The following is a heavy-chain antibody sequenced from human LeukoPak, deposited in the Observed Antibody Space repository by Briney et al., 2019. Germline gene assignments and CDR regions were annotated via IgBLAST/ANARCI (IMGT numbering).Heavy chain of an antibody. CDR1: GYIFTTYY. CDR2: INPSGAAT. J-gene: IGHJ4*02. V-gene: IGHV1-46*01. Sequence: ASVKVSCKASGYIFTTYYMHWVRQAPGQGLEWMGIINPSGAATSYAQKFRDRITMTRDSSTRTVYMGLSSLTSEDTAVYYCARHTGGYFDYWGQGTLVTVSS. D-gene: IGHD1-14*01. CDR3: ARHTGGYFDY.